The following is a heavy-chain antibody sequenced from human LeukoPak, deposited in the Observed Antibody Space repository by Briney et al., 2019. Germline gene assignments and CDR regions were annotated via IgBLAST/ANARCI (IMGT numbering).Heavy chain of an antibody. J-gene: IGHJ4*02. V-gene: IGHV3-66*01. D-gene: IGHD3-16*01. CDR2: IYSGGST. CDR3: AREREGGGYLDY. Sequence: GGSLRLSCAASGFTVSSNYMSWVRQAPGKGLERVSVIYSGGSTYYADSVKGRFTISRDNSKNTLYLQMNSLRAEDTAVYYCAREREGGGYLDYWGQGTLVTVSS. CDR1: GFTVSSNY.